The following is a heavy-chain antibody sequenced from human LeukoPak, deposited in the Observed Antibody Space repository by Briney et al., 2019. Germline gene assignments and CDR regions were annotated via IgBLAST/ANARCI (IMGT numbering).Heavy chain of an antibody. J-gene: IGHJ6*03. Sequence: SETLSLTCTVSGGSISSYYWSWIRQPPGKGLEWIGYIYYSGSTNYNPSLKSRVTISVDTSKNQFSLKLSSVTAADTAVYYCARGRQQLAYYYYYYMDVWGKGTMVTVSS. V-gene: IGHV4-59*01. CDR2: IYYSGST. D-gene: IGHD6-13*01. CDR3: ARGRQQLAYYYYYYMDV. CDR1: GGSISSYY.